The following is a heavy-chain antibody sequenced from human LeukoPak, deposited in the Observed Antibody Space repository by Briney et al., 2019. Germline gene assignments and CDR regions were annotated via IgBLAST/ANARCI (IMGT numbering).Heavy chain of an antibody. Sequence: SETLSLTCTVSGGSISSYYWSWIRQPPGKGLEWIGYIYYSGSTNYNPSLKSRVTISVDTSKNQSSLKLSSVTAADTAVYYCARETYQGAFDIWGQGTMVTVSS. CDR1: GGSISSYY. CDR2: IYYSGST. V-gene: IGHV4-59*01. CDR3: ARETYQGAFDI. J-gene: IGHJ3*02.